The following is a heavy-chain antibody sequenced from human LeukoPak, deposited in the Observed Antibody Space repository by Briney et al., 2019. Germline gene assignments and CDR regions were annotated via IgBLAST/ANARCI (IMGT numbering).Heavy chain of an antibody. CDR1: GFTFSSYA. CDR3: AKDRVSPGFNLFDP. Sequence: GGSLRLSCAASGFTFSSYAMNWVRQAPGKGLEWVSAINGRGGNTYYADSVKGRFTISRDNSKSTLFLQMNSLRAEDTAIYYCAKDRVSPGFNLFDPWGQGALVTVSS. V-gene: IGHV3-23*01. J-gene: IGHJ5*02. CDR2: INGRGGNT. D-gene: IGHD2/OR15-2a*01.